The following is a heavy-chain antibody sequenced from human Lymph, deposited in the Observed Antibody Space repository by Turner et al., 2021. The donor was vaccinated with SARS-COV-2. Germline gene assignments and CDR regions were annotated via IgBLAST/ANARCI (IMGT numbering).Heavy chain of an antibody. V-gene: IGHV3-30-3*01. J-gene: IGHJ4*02. Sequence: QVQLVESGGGVVQPGRSLRLSCAASGFTFSSYAMHWVRQAPGKGLEWVAVISYDGSNKYYADSVKGRFTISGDNSKNTLYLQMNSLRAEDTAVYYCARDSGYEHYYFDYWGQGTLVTVSS. CDR3: ARDSGYEHYYFDY. CDR2: ISYDGSNK. D-gene: IGHD5-12*01. CDR1: GFTFSSYA.